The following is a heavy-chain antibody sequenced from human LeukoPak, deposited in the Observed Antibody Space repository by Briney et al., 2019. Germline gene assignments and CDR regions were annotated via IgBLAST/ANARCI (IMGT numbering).Heavy chain of an antibody. CDR3: ASEMGRGIAAAGSLDY. V-gene: IGHV3-48*02. Sequence: GGSLRLSCAASGFTFSSYSMNWVRQAPGKGLEWVSYISSSSSTIYYADSVKSRFTISRYNAKNSLYLQMNSLRDEDTAVYYCASEMGRGIAAAGSLDYWGQGTLVTVSS. CDR1: GFTFSSYS. D-gene: IGHD6-13*01. CDR2: ISSSSSTI. J-gene: IGHJ4*02.